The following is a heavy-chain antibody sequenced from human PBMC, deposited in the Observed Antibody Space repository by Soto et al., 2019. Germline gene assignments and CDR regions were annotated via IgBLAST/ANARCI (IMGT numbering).Heavy chain of an antibody. CDR3: ARFVRGARLVISYYYGMDV. CDR2: IYYSGST. V-gene: IGHV4-39*01. D-gene: IGHD3-9*01. Sequence: SETLSLTCTVSGGSISSSSYYWGWIRQPPGKGLEWIGSIYYSGSTYYNPSLKSRVTISVDTSKNQFSLKLSSVTAADTAVYYCARFVRGARLVISYYYGMDVWGQGTTVTVSS. J-gene: IGHJ6*02. CDR1: GGSISSSSYY.